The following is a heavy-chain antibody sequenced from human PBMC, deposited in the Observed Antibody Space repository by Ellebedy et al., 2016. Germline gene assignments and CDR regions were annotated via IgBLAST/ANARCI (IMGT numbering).Heavy chain of an antibody. CDR2: ISVRGDSA. V-gene: IGHV3-23*01. CDR1: GFPFSKFL. Sequence: GESLKISXAVSGFPFSKFLMSWVRQAPGKGLEWVSTISVRGDSAFSADSVRGRFTISRDNSEYMLYLQMNNLRAEDTAVYYCAKDRDDAGDFVFDSWGQGTLVTVSS. J-gene: IGHJ4*02. CDR3: AKDRDDAGDFVFDS. D-gene: IGHD4-17*01.